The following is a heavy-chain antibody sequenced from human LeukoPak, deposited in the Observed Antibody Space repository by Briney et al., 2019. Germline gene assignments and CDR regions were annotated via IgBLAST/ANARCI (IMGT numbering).Heavy chain of an antibody. CDR3: ARDAVGDLLDY. CDR2: IDSSGITI. D-gene: IGHD4-17*01. Sequence: GGSLRLFCAGSGLPFSSYEMNWLRQAPGKGLEWVSHIDSSGITIYYGDSVKGRFNISRDNAKNSLYLQMDSLRVEDTAIYYCARDAVGDLLDYWGQGTPVTVSS. J-gene: IGHJ4*02. CDR1: GLPFSSYE. V-gene: IGHV3-48*03.